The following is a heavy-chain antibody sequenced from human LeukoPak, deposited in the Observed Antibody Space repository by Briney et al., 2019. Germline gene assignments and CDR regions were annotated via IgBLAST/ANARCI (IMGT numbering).Heavy chain of an antibody. CDR2: ISSSSRYI. D-gene: IGHD2-21*02. V-gene: IGHV3-21*01. J-gene: IGHJ4*02. Sequence: GGSLRLSCAASGFTFSSYCMTWVRQAPGKGLEWVSSISSSSRYIYYADSVKGRFTISRDNAKNSLYLQMNSLRAEDTAVYYCARVGPYCGGDCYPDYFDSWGQGTLVTVSS. CDR3: ARVGPYCGGDCYPDYFDS. CDR1: GFTFSSYC.